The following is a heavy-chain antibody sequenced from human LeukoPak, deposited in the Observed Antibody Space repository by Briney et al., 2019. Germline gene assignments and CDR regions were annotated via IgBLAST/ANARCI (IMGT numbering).Heavy chain of an antibody. D-gene: IGHD3-22*01. J-gene: IGHJ5*02. CDR3: ARGSNYYESSGYGRDWFDP. V-gene: IGHV3-30*19. Sequence: PGGSLRLSCAASGFAFSSYGMHWVRQAPGKGLEWVAVISYDGSNKYYADSVKGRFTISRDNSKNTLYLQMNSLRAEDTAVYYCARGSNYYESSGYGRDWFDPWGQGTLVTVSS. CDR2: ISYDGSNK. CDR1: GFAFSSYG.